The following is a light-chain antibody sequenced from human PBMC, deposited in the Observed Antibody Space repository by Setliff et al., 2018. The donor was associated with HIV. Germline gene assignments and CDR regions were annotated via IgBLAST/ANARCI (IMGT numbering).Light chain of an antibody. V-gene: IGKV4-1*01. CDR1: QSVLYSSNNKNY. CDR3: QQYDSNPRT. J-gene: IGKJ1*01. Sequence: DIVMTQSPDSLAVSLGERATINCKSSQSVLYSSNNKNYLAWYQQKPGQPPKLLISWASTRESGVPDRFSGSGSGTDFTLTISSLQAEDVAVYYCQQYDSNPRTFGQGTKVDIK. CDR2: WAS.